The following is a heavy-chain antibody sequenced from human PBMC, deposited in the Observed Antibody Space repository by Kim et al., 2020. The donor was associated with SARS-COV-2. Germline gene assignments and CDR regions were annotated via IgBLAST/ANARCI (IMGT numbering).Heavy chain of an antibody. Sequence: ASVTVSCKASGYTFTSYDINWVRQATGQGLEWMGWMNSNSGNTGYAQKFQGRVTMTRNTSISTAYMELSSLRSEDTAVYYCARESLGGDGEADYWGQGTLVTVSS. CDR1: GYTFTSYD. CDR2: MNSNSGNT. V-gene: IGHV1-8*01. CDR3: ARESLGGDGEADY. D-gene: IGHD3-10*01. J-gene: IGHJ4*02.